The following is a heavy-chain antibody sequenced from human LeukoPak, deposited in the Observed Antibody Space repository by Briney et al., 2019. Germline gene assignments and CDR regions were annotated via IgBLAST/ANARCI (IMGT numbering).Heavy chain of an antibody. Sequence: PSETLSLTCTVSGGSTSSGSYYWSWIRQPAGKGLEWIGRIHRSGSTAYNPSVKSRVTISVDTSKNQFSLKLNSVTAADTAVYYCARGGFLVQNHFDPWGQGTLVTVSS. D-gene: IGHD3-3*01. CDR1: GGSTSSGSYY. J-gene: IGHJ5*02. V-gene: IGHV4-61*02. CDR2: IHRSGST. CDR3: ARGGFLVQNHFDP.